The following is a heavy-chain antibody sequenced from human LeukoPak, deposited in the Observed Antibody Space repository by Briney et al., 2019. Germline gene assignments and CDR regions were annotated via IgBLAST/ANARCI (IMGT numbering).Heavy chain of an antibody. V-gene: IGHV3-11*04. D-gene: IGHD1-1*01. Sequence: GGSLRLSCAASGFTVSDYYMTWIRQAPGKGLDWVSYISFSGSTIYYADSVKGRFTISRDNSENTLYLQINSLRVEDTAVYYCAKDTPTTGYHLDSWGQGTLVTVSS. CDR1: GFTVSDYY. CDR2: ISFSGSTI. J-gene: IGHJ4*02. CDR3: AKDTPTTGYHLDS.